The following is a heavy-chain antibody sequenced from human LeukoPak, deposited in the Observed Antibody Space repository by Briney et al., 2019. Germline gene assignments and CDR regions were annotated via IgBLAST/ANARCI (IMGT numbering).Heavy chain of an antibody. J-gene: IGHJ4*02. D-gene: IGHD3-3*01. CDR1: GFTFSSYG. V-gene: IGHV3-33*01. CDR3: ARDRSGYRYFDY. Sequence: GGSLRLSCAASGFTFSSYGMHWVRQAPGKGLEWVAVIWYDGSNKYFADSVKGRFTISRDNSKNTLYLQMNSLRAEDTAVYYCARDRSGYRYFDYWGQGTLVTVSS. CDR2: IWYDGSNK.